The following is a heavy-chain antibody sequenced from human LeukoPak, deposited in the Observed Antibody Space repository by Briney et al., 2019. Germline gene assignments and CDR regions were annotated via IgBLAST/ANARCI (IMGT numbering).Heavy chain of an antibody. CDR3: ARRSLAAAGIYYYYYMDV. CDR1: GGTFSSYA. CDR2: IIPIFGTA. J-gene: IGHJ6*03. Sequence: ASVKVSCQASGGTFSSYAISWVRQAPGQGLEWMGGIIPIFGTANYAQKFQGRVTITADESTSTAYMELRSLRSDDTAVYYCARRSLAAAGIYYYYYMDVWGKGTTVTVSS. D-gene: IGHD6-13*01. V-gene: IGHV1-69*13.